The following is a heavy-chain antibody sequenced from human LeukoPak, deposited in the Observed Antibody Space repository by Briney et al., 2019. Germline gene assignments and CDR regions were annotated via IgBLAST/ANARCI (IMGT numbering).Heavy chain of an antibody. Sequence: GGSLRLSCVVSGFTFRDYSMIWVRQAPGKGLQWVANMKKDGSETKYGDFVKGRFTIYRDNAKNSLYLQMNSLRVEDTAVYYCGRHRSGSGTYFIDYWGQGTLVSVSS. V-gene: IGHV3-7*01. CDR1: GFTFRDYS. J-gene: IGHJ4*02. CDR2: MKKDGSET. CDR3: GRHRSGSGTYFIDY. D-gene: IGHD3-10*01.